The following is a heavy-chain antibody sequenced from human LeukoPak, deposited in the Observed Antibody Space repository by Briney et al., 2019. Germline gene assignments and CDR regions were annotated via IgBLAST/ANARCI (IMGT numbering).Heavy chain of an antibody. CDR3: ARSVEGYCSGGSCYSYYYYMDV. CDR2: IYTSGST. V-gene: IGHV4-61*02. Sequence: TSETLSLTCTVSGGSISSGSYYWSWIRQPAGKGLEWIGRIYTSGSTNYNPSLKSRVTISVDTSKNQFSLKLSSVTAADTAVYYCARSVEGYCSGGSCYSYYYYMDVWGKGTTVTVSS. D-gene: IGHD2-15*01. J-gene: IGHJ6*03. CDR1: GGSISSGSYY.